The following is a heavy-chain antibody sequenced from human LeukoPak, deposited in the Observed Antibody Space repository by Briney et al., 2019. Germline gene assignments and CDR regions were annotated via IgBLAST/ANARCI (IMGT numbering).Heavy chain of an antibody. D-gene: IGHD4-17*01. J-gene: IGHJ4*02. CDR3: ARDGPRGDYDY. Sequence: SQTLSLTCTVSGGSISSDDYYWSWIRQPPGKGLEWIGFIYYSGSTYYNPSLKTRVTISIDTSKNQFSLRLSSVTAADTAVYYCARDGPRGDYDYWGQGTLVTVSS. CDR1: GGSISSDDYY. V-gene: IGHV4-30-4*08. CDR2: IYYSGST.